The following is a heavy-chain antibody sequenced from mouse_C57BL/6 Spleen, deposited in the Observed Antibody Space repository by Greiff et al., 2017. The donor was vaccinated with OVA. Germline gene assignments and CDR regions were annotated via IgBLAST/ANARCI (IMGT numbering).Heavy chain of an antibody. V-gene: IGHV1-81*01. J-gene: IGHJ2*01. D-gene: IGHD1-1*01. CDR1: GYTFTSYG. Sequence: VKLMESGAELARPGASVKLSCKASGYTFTSYGISWVKQRTGQGLEWIGEIYPRSGNTYYNEKFKGKATLTADKSSSTAYMELRSLTSEDSAVYFGAREGITTVVAQDYFDYWGQGTTLTVSS. CDR3: AREGITTVVAQDYFDY. CDR2: IYPRSGNT.